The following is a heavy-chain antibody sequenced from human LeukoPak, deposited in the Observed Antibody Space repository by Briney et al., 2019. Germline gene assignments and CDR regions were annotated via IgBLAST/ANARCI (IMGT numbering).Heavy chain of an antibody. CDR2: IYSGGST. CDR3: ARLVPENYGMDV. J-gene: IGHJ6*02. Sequence: GGSLRLSCAASGYTVSSNYMSWVRQAPGKGLEWVSVIYSGGSTYYADSVKGRFTISRDNSKNTLYLQMNSLRAEDTAVYYCARLVPENYGMDVWGQGTTVTVSS. V-gene: IGHV3-53*01. CDR1: GYTVSSNY. D-gene: IGHD2-8*02.